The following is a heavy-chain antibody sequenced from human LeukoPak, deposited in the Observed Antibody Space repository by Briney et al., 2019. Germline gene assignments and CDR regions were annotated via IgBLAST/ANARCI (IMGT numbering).Heavy chain of an antibody. CDR1: GFTFSSSE. V-gene: IGHV3-30*18. CDR2: ISYDGSNK. D-gene: IGHD1-20*01. J-gene: IGHJ4*02. CDR3: AKGPSYNWNYLTY. Sequence: GGSLRLSCAASGFTFSSSEMNWVRQAPGKGLGWVAVISYDGSNKYYADSVKGRFTISRDNSKNTLYLQMNSLRAEDTAVYYCAKGPSYNWNYLTYWGQGTLVTVSS.